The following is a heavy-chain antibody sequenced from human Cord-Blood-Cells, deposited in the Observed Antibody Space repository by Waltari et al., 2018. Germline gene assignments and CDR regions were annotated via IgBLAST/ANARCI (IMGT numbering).Heavy chain of an antibody. D-gene: IGHD3-22*01. CDR3: ARRAFYYYDSSGYYY. J-gene: IGHJ4*02. CDR2: INHSGST. V-gene: IGHV4-34*01. CDR1: GGSFSGSY. Sequence: QVQLQQWGAGLLKPSETLSLTCAVYGGSFSGSYWSWTRQPPGKGLEWIGEINHSGSTNYNPSLKSRVTISVDTSKNQFSLKLSSVTAADTAVYYCARRAFYYYDSSGYYYWGQGTLVTVSS.